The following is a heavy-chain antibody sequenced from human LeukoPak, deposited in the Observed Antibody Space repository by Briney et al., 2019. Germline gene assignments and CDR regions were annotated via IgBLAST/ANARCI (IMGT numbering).Heavy chain of an antibody. D-gene: IGHD4-17*01. CDR3: ARGRYGDHTYFDY. V-gene: IGHV4-34*01. CDR1: GGSFSGYY. Sequence: SETLSLTCAVYGGSFSGYYWSWIRQPPGKGLEWIGEINHSGSTNYNPSLKSRVTISVDTSKNQFSLKLSSVTAADTAVYYCARGRYGDHTYFDYWGQGTLVTVSS. CDR2: INHSGST. J-gene: IGHJ4*02.